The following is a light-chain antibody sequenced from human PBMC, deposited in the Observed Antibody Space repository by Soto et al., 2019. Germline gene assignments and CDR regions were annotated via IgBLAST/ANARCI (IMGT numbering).Light chain of an antibody. CDR3: QQRSSWPSIT. CDR1: QSVSIS. CDR2: DAS. V-gene: IGKV3-11*01. Sequence: EIVLTQSPATLSLSPGERATLPCRASQSVSISLAWYQQKPGQAPRLLIYDASNRATGIPARFSGSGSGTDFTLTISSLEPEDFAVYYCQQRSSWPSITFGQGTRLEIK. J-gene: IGKJ5*01.